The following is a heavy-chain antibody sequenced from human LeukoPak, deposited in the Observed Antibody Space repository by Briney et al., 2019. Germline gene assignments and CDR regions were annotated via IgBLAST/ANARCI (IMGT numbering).Heavy chain of an antibody. CDR3: ARDLGSINCDAFDI. Sequence: SDTLSLTSTVSGGAISTYYWNWIRQPPGKGVECIWYNCHSGSVNYNPSLKSRVTMSEDTCKNEFYLKLSSLTAADTAGYDCARDLGSINCDAFDIWGEGTMVTVSS. CDR2: NCHSGSV. V-gene: IGHV4-59*01. J-gene: IGHJ3*02. CDR1: GGAISTYY. D-gene: IGHD3-10*01.